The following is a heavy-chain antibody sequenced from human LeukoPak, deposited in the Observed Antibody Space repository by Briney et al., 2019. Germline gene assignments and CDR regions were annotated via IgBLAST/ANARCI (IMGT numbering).Heavy chain of an antibody. CDR3: ATDYDFWSGYYGLCY. J-gene: IGHJ4*02. D-gene: IGHD3-3*01. CDR1: GGTFSRNT. V-gene: IGHV1-69*06. CDR2: IIPIFGTA. Sequence: ASVKVSCKASGGTFSRNTFNWVRQAPGQGLEWMGGIIPIFGTAYYAQKFQGRVTMTEDTSTDTAYMELSSLRSEDTAVYYCATDYDFWSGYYGLCYWGQGTLVTVSS.